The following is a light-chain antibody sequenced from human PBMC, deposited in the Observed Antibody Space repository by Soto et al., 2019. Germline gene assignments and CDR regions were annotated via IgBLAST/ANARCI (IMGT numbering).Light chain of an antibody. J-gene: IGKJ1*01. CDR1: QSVSSS. Sequence: EIVMTQSPATLSVSPGERATLSCRASQSVSSSLAWYQQKPGQAPRLLIYGASTRATCIPARFSGSGSGTESTRTISSLKSEDFAVYYCQQYDNSPRTFRQGTKVQIK. V-gene: IGKV3-15*01. CDR2: GAS. CDR3: QQYDNSPRT.